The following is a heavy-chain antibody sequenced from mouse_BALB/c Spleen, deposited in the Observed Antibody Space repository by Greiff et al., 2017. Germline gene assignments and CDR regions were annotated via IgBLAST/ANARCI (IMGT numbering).Heavy chain of an antibody. Sequence: ESGPGLVKPSQSLPFTCPVTGYSITRGDYWNWIRQFPGNKLEWMGYIIYDGSNNANLSLKNRISITRDTSKNQFFLKLNSVTTEDTATDYCAREGYYCRSYPFAYWGQGTLVTVSA. D-gene: IGHD1-1*01. J-gene: IGHJ3*01. CDR1: GYSITRGDY. V-gene: IGHV3-6*02. CDR2: IIYDGSN. CDR3: AREGYYCRSYPFAY.